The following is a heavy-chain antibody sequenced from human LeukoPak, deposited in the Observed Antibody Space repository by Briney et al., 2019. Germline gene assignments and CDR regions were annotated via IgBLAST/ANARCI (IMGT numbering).Heavy chain of an antibody. Sequence: GASVKVSCKASGGTFSSYAISWVRQAPGQGLEWMGGIIPIFGTANYAQKFQGRVTITADKSTSTAYMELSSLRSEDTAVYYCARGRSDSSGSYFWGQGTLVTVSS. D-gene: IGHD3-10*01. J-gene: IGHJ4*02. CDR1: GGTFSSYA. V-gene: IGHV1-69*06. CDR2: IIPIFGTA. CDR3: ARGRSDSSGSYF.